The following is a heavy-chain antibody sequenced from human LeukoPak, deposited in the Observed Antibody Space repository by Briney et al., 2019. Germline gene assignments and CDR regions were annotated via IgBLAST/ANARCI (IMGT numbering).Heavy chain of an antibody. J-gene: IGHJ2*01. Sequence: GGSLRLSCAASGFTFSSHAMHWVRQAPGKGLECVSTISDSGDRTYYANSVKGRFSFSRDNSKNTLYLQMGSLRAEDVAVYYCARGREGAKTRYFDLWGRGTLVTVSS. V-gene: IGHV3-64*01. CDR1: GFTFSSHA. CDR3: ARGREGAKTRYFDL. D-gene: IGHD1-26*01. CDR2: ISDSGDRT.